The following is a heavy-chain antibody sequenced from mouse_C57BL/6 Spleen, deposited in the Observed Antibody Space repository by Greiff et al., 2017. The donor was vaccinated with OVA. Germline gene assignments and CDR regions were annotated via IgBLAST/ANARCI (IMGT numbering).Heavy chain of an antibody. CDR3: ARDYYDYDHAMDY. V-gene: IGHV3-6*01. CDR2: ISYDGSN. Sequence: EVKLQESGPGLVKPSQSLSLTCSVTGYSITSGYYWNWIRQFPGNKLEWMGYISYDGSNNYNPSLKNRISITRDTSKNQFFLKLNSVTTEDTATYYCARDYYDYDHAMDYWGQGTSVTVSS. J-gene: IGHJ4*01. D-gene: IGHD2-4*01. CDR1: GYSITSGYY.